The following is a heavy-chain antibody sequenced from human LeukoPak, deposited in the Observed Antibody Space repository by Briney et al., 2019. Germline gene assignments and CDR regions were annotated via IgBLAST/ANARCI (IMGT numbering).Heavy chain of an antibody. Sequence: ASVKVSCKASGYTFTGYYMHWVRQAPGQGLEWMGWINPNSGGTNHAQKFQGWVTMTRDTSISTAYMELSRLRSDDTAVYYCAIGVRAVPRAYYGMDVWGQGTTVTVSS. J-gene: IGHJ6*02. D-gene: IGHD3-10*01. V-gene: IGHV1-2*04. CDR1: GYTFTGYY. CDR2: INPNSGGT. CDR3: AIGVRAVPRAYYGMDV.